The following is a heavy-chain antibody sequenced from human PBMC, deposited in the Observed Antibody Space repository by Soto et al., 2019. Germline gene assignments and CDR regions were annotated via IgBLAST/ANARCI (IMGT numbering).Heavy chain of an antibody. CDR3: ARNRIDYYDSSGYQNPRFDY. CDR1: GGSFSGYY. D-gene: IGHD3-22*01. J-gene: IGHJ4*02. Sequence: SETLSLTCAVYGGSFSGYYWSWIRQPPGKGLEWIGEINHSGSTNYNPSLKSRVTISVDTSKNQFSLKLSSVTAADTAVYYCARNRIDYYDSSGYQNPRFDYWGQGTLVTVSS. V-gene: IGHV4-34*01. CDR2: INHSGST.